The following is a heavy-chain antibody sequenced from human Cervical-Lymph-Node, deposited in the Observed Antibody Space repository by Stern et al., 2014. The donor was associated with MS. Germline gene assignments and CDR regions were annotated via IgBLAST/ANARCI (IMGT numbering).Heavy chain of an antibody. Sequence: HLVESGPEVKKPGTSVKVSCKASGFTFTSSAVQWVRQARGQRLDWVRWIVVGSGNTSYAQKFQERVTITRDMSTSTAYMELSSLRSEDTAVYYCAAGYSGYDADAFDIWGQGTMVPVSS. V-gene: IGHV1-58*01. CDR2: IVVGSGNT. D-gene: IGHD5-12*01. J-gene: IGHJ3*02. CDR1: GFTFTSSA. CDR3: AAGYSGYDADAFDI.